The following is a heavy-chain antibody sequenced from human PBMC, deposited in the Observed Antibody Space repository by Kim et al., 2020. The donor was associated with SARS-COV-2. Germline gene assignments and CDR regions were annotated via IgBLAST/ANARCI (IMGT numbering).Heavy chain of an antibody. Sequence: GESLKISCKASGYSFTSYLINWVRQMPGKGLEWMGRIDPSDSYTNYSPSFQGHVTISVDTSISTAYLRWTSLQASDTAMYYCASLQSASNHDYWGQGTLVTVSS. CDR2: IDPSDSYT. D-gene: IGHD3-16*01. J-gene: IGHJ4*02. V-gene: IGHV5-10-1*01. CDR3: ASLQSASNHDY. CDR1: GYSFTSYL.